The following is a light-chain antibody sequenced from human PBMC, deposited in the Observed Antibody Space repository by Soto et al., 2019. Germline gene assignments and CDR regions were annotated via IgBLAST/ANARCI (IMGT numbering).Light chain of an antibody. J-gene: IGKJ5*01. CDR2: DAS. Sequence: EIGFIHSRQTLYFHPGERAPLPFRASQSVSSYLAWYQQKPGQAPRLLIYDASNRATGIPARFSGSGSGTDFTLTISSLEPEDFAVYYCQQRRKWLTFGQGTLLEIK. CDR1: QSVSSY. CDR3: QQRRKWLT. V-gene: IGKV3-11*01.